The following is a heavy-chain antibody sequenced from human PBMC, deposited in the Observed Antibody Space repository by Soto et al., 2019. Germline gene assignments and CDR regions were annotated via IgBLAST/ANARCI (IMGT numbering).Heavy chain of an antibody. Sequence: GASVKVSCKASGFTFTSYGISWVRQAPGQGLEWMGWISAYNGNTNYAQKLQGRVTMTTDTSTSTAYMELRSLRSDDTAVYYCARESVSSSWKANWFDPWGPGTLVTLSS. CDR1: GFTFTSYG. J-gene: IGHJ5*02. CDR2: ISAYNGNT. D-gene: IGHD6-13*01. CDR3: ARESVSSSWKANWFDP. V-gene: IGHV1-18*01.